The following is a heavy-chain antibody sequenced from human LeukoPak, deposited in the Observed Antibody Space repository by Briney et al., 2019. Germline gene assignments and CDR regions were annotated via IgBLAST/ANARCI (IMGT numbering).Heavy chain of an antibody. CDR3: AGGPVSYPYYYYMDV. Sequence: TGGSLRLSCAASGFSFSDYYMSWLRQAPGKGLEWVSYISSSGSTIYYADSVKGRFTISRDNAKNSLYLQMNSLRAEDTAVYYCAGGPVSYPYYYYMDVWGKGTTVTVSS. V-gene: IGHV3-11*01. J-gene: IGHJ6*03. CDR2: ISSSGSTI. D-gene: IGHD1-26*01. CDR1: GFSFSDYY.